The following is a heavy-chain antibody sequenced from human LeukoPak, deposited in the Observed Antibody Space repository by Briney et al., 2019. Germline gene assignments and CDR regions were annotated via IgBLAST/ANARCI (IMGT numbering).Heavy chain of an antibody. J-gene: IGHJ6*03. CDR2: ISGSGGST. D-gene: IGHD2-2*02. V-gene: IGHV3-23*01. CDR1: GFTFSSYA. Sequence: TGGSLRLSCAASGFTFSSYAMSWVRQAPGKGLEWVSAISGSGGSTYYVDSVKGRFTISRDNSKNTLYLQMNSLRAEDTAVYYCAKVGSDIVVVPAAIRKGTSAQYYYYYYMDVWGKGTTVTVSS. CDR3: AKVGSDIVVVPAAIRKGTSAQYYYYYYMDV.